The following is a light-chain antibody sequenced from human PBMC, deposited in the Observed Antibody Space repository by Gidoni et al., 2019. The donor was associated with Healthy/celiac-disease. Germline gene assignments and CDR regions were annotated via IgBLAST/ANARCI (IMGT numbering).Light chain of an antibody. Sequence: EIVMTQSPATLSVSPGERATLSCRASQSVSSNLAWYQQKPGQAPRLLIYGASTRATGIPARVSGSESGTEFTRTISSLQSEDFAVYYCQQYNNGARTFGQXTKLEIK. CDR1: QSVSSN. J-gene: IGKJ2*01. CDR2: GAS. V-gene: IGKV3-15*01. CDR3: QQYNNGART.